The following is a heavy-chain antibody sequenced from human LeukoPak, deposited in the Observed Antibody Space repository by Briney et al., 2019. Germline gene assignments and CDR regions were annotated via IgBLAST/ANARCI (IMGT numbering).Heavy chain of an antibody. Sequence: GGSLTLSCAPSGFTFSAYAVHWVRHAPGKGRGWVAVVSKDGSEKNSGASVEGRFTNTRENSDNTLSLQMNSCKPGDTARYYCARAMGSEVGPTRILTLWAQGTVVTVSS. CDR3: ARAMGSEVGPTRILTL. CDR2: VSKDGSEK. CDR1: GFTFSAYA. J-gene: IGHJ4*02. D-gene: IGHD1-26*01. V-gene: IGHV3-30*04.